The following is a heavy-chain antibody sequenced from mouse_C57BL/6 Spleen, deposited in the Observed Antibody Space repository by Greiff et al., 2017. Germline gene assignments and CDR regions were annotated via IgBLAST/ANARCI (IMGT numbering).Heavy chain of an antibody. D-gene: IGHD2-3*01. V-gene: IGHV1-42*01. J-gene: IGHJ3*01. Sequence: EVKLQESGPELVKPGASVKISCKASGYSFTGYYMNWVKQSPEKSLEWIGEINPSTGGTTYNQKFKAKATLTVDKSSSTAYMQLKSLTSEDSAVYYCARNDGYPAWFAYWGQGTLVTVSA. CDR1: GYSFTGYY. CDR3: ARNDGYPAWFAY. CDR2: INPSTGGT.